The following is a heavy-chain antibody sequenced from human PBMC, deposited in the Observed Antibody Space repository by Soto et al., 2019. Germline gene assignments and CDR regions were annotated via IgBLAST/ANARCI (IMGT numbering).Heavy chain of an antibody. V-gene: IGHV3-30-3*01. CDR1: GFTFSSYA. J-gene: IGHJ6*02. CDR2: ISYDGSNK. CDR3: ARDIDLPYRPHYYGSDGYYYGMDV. D-gene: IGHD3-10*01. Sequence: GGSLRLSCAASGFTFSSYAMHWVRQAPGKGLEWVAVISYDGSNKYYADSVKGRFTISRDNSKNTLYLQMNSLRAEDTAVYYCARDIDLPYRPHYYGSDGYYYGMDVWGQGTTVTVSS.